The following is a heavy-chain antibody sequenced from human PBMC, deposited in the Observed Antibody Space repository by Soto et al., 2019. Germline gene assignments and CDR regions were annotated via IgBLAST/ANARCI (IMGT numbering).Heavy chain of an antibody. Sequence: QVQLVESGGGVVQSGRSLRLSCAASRFMFSTYVMHWVRQTPDTGLEWVAGISNDGTSTHYPDSVKGRFTISRDNSKKTLYLQMDSRSGEDSAVYYCAREDLSGGHAGTFYHWGQGTLVSVSS. D-gene: IGHD2-15*01. CDR3: AREDLSGGHAGTFYH. CDR1: RFMFSTYV. V-gene: IGHV3-30-3*01. J-gene: IGHJ1*01. CDR2: ISNDGTST.